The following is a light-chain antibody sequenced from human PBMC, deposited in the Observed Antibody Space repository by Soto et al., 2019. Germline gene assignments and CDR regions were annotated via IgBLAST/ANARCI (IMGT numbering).Light chain of an antibody. CDR3: SSYTSSATYV. J-gene: IGLJ1*01. CDR2: DVS. Sequence: QSVLTQPASVSGSPGQSITISCTGTSSDIGSYNYVSWYQHHPGKAPKLIIYDVSNRPSGVSNRFSASKSGNTASLTISGLQAEDEADYYCSSYTSSATYVFGTGTKVTVL. V-gene: IGLV2-14*03. CDR1: SSDIGSYNY.